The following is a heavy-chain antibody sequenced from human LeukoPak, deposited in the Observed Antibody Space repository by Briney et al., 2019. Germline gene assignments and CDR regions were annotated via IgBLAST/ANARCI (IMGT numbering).Heavy chain of an antibody. CDR2: IYSSGST. D-gene: IGHD1-26*01. Sequence: SETLSLTCTVSGGSISSYYWSWIRQPAGKGLEWIGRIYSSGSTDYNPSLKSRVTMSVDTSKNQFSLKLSSVTAADTALYYCAREGRGSTQAYWGQGTLVTVSS. CDR1: GGSISSYY. V-gene: IGHV4-4*07. J-gene: IGHJ4*02. CDR3: AREGRGSTQAY.